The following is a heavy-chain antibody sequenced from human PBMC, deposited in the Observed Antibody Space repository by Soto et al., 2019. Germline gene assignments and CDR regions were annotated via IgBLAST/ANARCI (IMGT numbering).Heavy chain of an antibody. V-gene: IGHV4-30-4*01. CDR3: ARIHFGDEPSYYHYGMDV. CDR2: IYYTGST. CDR1: GGSFSSGDYY. D-gene: IGHD4-17*01. J-gene: IGHJ6*02. Sequence: QVQLQESGPGVVKPSQTLSLTCTVSGGSFSSGDYYWSWVRQPPGKGLEWIGYIYYTGSTFNNPSLKSRVSISIDTSKTQFSLKLSSVTAADTAVYYCARIHFGDEPSYYHYGMDVWGQGTTVTVSS.